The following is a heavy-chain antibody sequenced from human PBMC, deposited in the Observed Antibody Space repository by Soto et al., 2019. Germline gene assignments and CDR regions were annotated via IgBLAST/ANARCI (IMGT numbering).Heavy chain of an antibody. CDR2: IYYSGST. D-gene: IGHD3-3*01. J-gene: IGHJ5*02. Sequence: QVQLQESGPGLVKPSQTLSLTCTVSGGSISSGDYYWSWIRQPPGKGLEWIGYIYYSGSTYYNPSLKSLVTISVDTSKNQFSLKLSSVTAADTAVYYCARDIAPEYYDFWSGYHNWFDPWGQGTLVTVSS. V-gene: IGHV4-30-4*01. CDR1: GGSISSGDYY. CDR3: ARDIAPEYYDFWSGYHNWFDP.